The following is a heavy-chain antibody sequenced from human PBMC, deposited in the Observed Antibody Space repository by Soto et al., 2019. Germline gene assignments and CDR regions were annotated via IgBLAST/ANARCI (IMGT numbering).Heavy chain of an antibody. D-gene: IGHD3-3*01. CDR3: ARDRITIFGVATGAFAI. CDR1: GGTCGNHA. J-gene: IGHJ3*02. Sequence: GVPLRDSCGAAGGTCGNHALSCVRQAPGKGLEWVSVIYSGGSTYYADSVKGRFTISRDNSKNTLYLQMNSLRAEDTAVYYCARDRITIFGVATGAFAIWGHGTMVTVS. V-gene: IGHV3-66*01. CDR2: IYSGGST.